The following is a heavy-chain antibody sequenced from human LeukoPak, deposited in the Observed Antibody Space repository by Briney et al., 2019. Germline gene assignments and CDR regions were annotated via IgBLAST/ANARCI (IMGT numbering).Heavy chain of an antibody. Sequence: ASVKVSCKASGGTFISYAISWVRQAPGQGLEWMGGIIPIFGTANYAQKFQGRVTITADESTSTAYMELSSLRSEDTAVYYCARSTIDGGYYYDSSGYYDRYYFDYWGQGTLVTVSS. CDR1: GGTFISYA. J-gene: IGHJ4*02. D-gene: IGHD3-22*01. CDR3: ARSTIDGGYYYDSSGYYDRYYFDY. CDR2: IIPIFGTA. V-gene: IGHV1-69*13.